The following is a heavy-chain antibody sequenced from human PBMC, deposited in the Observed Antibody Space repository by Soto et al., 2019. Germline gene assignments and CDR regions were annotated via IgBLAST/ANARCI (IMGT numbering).Heavy chain of an antibody. CDR3: AREILPYCSSTSCYTAKWFDP. Sequence: TLSLTCAVSGGSISSGGYSWSWIRQPPGKGLEWIGYIYHSGSTYYNPSLKSRVTISVDRSKNQFSLKLSSVTAADTAVYYCAREILPYCSSTSCYTAKWFDPWGQGTLVTVSS. CDR2: IYHSGST. V-gene: IGHV4-30-2*01. D-gene: IGHD2-2*02. J-gene: IGHJ5*02. CDR1: GGSISSGGYS.